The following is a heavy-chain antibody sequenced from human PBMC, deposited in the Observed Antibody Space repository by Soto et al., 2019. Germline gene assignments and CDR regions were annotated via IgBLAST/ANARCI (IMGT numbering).Heavy chain of an antibody. CDR3: AKDPEQWLVRYYFDY. V-gene: IGHV3-30*18. Sequence: LRLSCAASGFTFSSYGMHWVRQAPGKGLEWVAVISYDGSNKYYADSVKGRFTISRDNSKNTVYLQMNSLRAEDTAVYYCAKDPEQWLVRYYFDYWGQGTLVTVAS. CDR2: ISYDGSNK. CDR1: GFTFSSYG. J-gene: IGHJ4*02. D-gene: IGHD6-19*01.